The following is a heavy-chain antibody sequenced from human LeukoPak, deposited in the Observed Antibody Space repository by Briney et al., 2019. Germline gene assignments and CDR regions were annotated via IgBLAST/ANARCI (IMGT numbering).Heavy chain of an antibody. Sequence: GGSLTLSCVVSGFTFSSYAMSCVRQAPGKGLEWVSGISGSGGSTYHADSVKGRFTVARDNSKNTLYLQMNSLRAEDTAVYYCAKEFSRPGTWDYWGQGTLVTVSS. V-gene: IGHV3-23*01. CDR3: AKEFSRPGTWDY. D-gene: IGHD6-13*01. J-gene: IGHJ4*02. CDR2: ISGSGGST. CDR1: GFTFSSYA.